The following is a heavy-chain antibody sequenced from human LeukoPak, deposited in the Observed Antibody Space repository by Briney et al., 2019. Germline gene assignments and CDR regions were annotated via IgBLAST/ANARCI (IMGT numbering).Heavy chain of an antibody. D-gene: IGHD6-13*01. Sequence: GASVKVSCKASGGTFSSYAISWVRQAPGQGLEWMGGIIPIFGTANYAQKFQGRVTITADESTSTAYMELSSLRSEDTAVYCCARDLHSSSWYTEVCWGQGTLVTVSS. V-gene: IGHV1-69*13. CDR1: GGTFSSYA. CDR2: IIPIFGTA. CDR3: ARDLHSSSWYTEVC. J-gene: IGHJ4*02.